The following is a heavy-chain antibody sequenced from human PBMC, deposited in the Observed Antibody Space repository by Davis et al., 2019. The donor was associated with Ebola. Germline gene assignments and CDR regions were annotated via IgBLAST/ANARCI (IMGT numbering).Heavy chain of an antibody. V-gene: IGHV3-21*01. CDR1: GFTFSSYS. J-gene: IGHJ5*02. Sequence: GGSLRLSCAASGFTFSSYSMNWVRQAPGKGLEWVSSISSSSSYIYYADSVKGRFTISRDNAKNSLYLQMNSLRAEDTAVYYCARDTSTVTTRWFDPWGQGTLVTVSS. CDR3: ARDTSTVTTRWFDP. D-gene: IGHD4-17*01. CDR2: ISSSSSYI.